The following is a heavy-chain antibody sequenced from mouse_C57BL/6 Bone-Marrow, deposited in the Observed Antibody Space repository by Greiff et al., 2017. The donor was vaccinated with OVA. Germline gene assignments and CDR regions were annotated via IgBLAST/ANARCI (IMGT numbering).Heavy chain of an antibody. CDR1: GFTFSSYT. V-gene: IGHV5-9*01. CDR3: ARHPYYYGSSYGYWYFDV. CDR2: ISGGGGNT. Sequence: EVHLVESGGGLVKPGGSLKLSCAASGFTFSSYTMSWVRQTPEKRLEWVATISGGGGNTYYPDSVKSRFTISRDNAKNTLYLQMSSLRSEDTALYYCARHPYYYGSSYGYWYFDVWGTGTTVTVSS. D-gene: IGHD1-1*01. J-gene: IGHJ1*03.